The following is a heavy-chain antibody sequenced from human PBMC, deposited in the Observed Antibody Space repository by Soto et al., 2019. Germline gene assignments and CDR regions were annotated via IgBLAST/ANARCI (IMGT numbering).Heavy chain of an antibody. J-gene: IGHJ6*02. CDR3: AKDLYGSETYTYYCGMDA. CDR2: ISYDGSNR. V-gene: IGHV3-30*18. CDR1: GFTFSRFG. Sequence: GESLKISCAASGFTFSRFGMHWVRQAPGKGLEWVAVISYDGSNRFYADSVKGRFTISRDNSKNTLYLQMNSLRPEDTAVYYCAKDLYGSETYTYYCGMDAWGQGTTVTVSS. D-gene: IGHD3-10*01.